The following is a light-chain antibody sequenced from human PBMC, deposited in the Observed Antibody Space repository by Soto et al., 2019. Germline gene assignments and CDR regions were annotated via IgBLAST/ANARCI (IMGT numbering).Light chain of an antibody. V-gene: IGKV3-15*01. CDR2: HAS. J-gene: IGKJ1*01. Sequence: EVVMTQSPATLSVSPGERATLSCRASQSVSNNLAWFQQKPGQAPRLLIYHASTRATGIPARFSGSGSGTEFTLIISSLQSEDFAVYYCQQCNNWWTFGQGTKV. CDR1: QSVSNN. CDR3: QQCNNWWT.